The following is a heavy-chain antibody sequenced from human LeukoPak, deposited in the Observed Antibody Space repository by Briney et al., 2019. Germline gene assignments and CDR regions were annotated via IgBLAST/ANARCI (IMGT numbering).Heavy chain of an antibody. CDR3: ARDSREWELSN. J-gene: IGHJ4*02. CDR1: GYTFTGYF. D-gene: IGHD1-26*01. V-gene: IGHV1-2*06. CDR2: INPNSGGT. Sequence: ASVKVSCKASGYTFTGYFMHWVRQAPGHGLEWMGRINPNSGGTNYAQKVQGRVTMTGDTSISPAYIELSRLRSDDTAEYYCARDSREWELSNWGQGTLVTVSS.